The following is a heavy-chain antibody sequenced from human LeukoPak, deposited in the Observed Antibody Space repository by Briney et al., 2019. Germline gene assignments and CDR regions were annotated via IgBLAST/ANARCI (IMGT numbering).Heavy chain of an antibody. CDR3: AKIGSSHDFDY. CDR1: GGTFSGYA. J-gene: IGHJ4*02. V-gene: IGHV1-2*06. CDR2: INPNSGAT. D-gene: IGHD1-26*01. Sequence: ASVKVSCKASGGTFSGYAISWVRQAPGQGLEWMGRINPNSGATDYAQKFQGRVTMTRDTSISTAYMELSSLKSDDTAVYYCAKIGSSHDFDYWGQGTLITVSS.